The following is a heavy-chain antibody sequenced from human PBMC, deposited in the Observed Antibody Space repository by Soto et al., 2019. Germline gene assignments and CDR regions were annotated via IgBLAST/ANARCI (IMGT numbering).Heavy chain of an antibody. CDR1: GAPISSGGFY. CDR3: AREPISTPRGVTQVDP. Sequence: GAPISSGGFYWSWIRQHPGKGPAWIGYIYNSGTTFYNPSLGNRVTMSLDAAKNHFSLELRSVTVADTAVYYCAREPISTPRGVTQVDPWGQGTQVTVSS. D-gene: IGHD3-10*01. J-gene: IGHJ5*02. CDR2: IYNSGTT. V-gene: IGHV4-31*02.